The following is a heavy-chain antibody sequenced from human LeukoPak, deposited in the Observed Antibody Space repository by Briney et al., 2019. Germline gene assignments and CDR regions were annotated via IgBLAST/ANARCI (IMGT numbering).Heavy chain of an antibody. D-gene: IGHD2-15*01. Sequence: ASVKVSCKASGYTFTSYYMHWVRQAPGQGLEWMGIINPSGGSTSYAQKFQGRVTMTRDTSTSTVYMELSSLRSEDTAVYYCAGQYCSGGSCYSVHFDYWGQGTLVTVSS. V-gene: IGHV1-46*01. CDR3: AGQYCSGGSCYSVHFDY. CDR1: GYTFTSYY. J-gene: IGHJ4*02. CDR2: INPSGGST.